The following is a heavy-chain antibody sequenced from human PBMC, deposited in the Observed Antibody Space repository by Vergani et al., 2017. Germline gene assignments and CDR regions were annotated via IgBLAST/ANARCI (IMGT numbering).Heavy chain of an antibody. V-gene: IGHV1-46*01. J-gene: IGHJ6*03. CDR1: GYPFTSYY. CDR3: ASEYCGGDCYSPPSYYYYMDV. CDR2: INPSGGST. D-gene: IGHD2-21*01. Sequence: QVQLVQSGAEVKKPGASVKVSCKASGYPFTSYYMHWVRQAPGQGLEWMGIINPSGGSTSYAQKFQGRVTMTRDTSTGTVYMELSSLRSEDTAVYYCASEYCGGDCYSPPSYYYYMDVGGKGTTVTVAS.